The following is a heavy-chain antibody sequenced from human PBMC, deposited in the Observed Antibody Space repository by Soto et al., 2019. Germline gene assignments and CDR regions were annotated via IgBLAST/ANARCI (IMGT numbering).Heavy chain of an antibody. CDR2: ISYDGSNK. D-gene: IGHD4-17*01. CDR3: AKDRATVARYYYYYMDV. J-gene: IGHJ6*03. Sequence: QVQLVESGGGVVQPGRSLRLSFPPPGFTFSTYAWTGVGKAPGKGLEGVAVISYDGSNKYYADSVKGRFTISRDNSKNTLYLQMNSLRAEDTAVYYCAKDRATVARYYYYYMDVWGKGTTVTVSS. CDR1: GFTFSTYA. V-gene: IGHV3-30*18.